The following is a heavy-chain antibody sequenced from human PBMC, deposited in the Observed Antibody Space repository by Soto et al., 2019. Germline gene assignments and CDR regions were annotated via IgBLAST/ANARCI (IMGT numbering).Heavy chain of an antibody. CDR3: AKDRTVAARNFDY. D-gene: IGHD6-6*01. J-gene: IGHJ4*02. CDR1: GFALSNYA. CDR2: ISTSIDAT. Sequence: LRLSCAASGFALSNYAMHWVRQAPGKGLEWVSSISTSIDATYYADSVKGRFTISRDDSKNTLYLQMNSLRADDSAVYYCAKDRTVAARNFDYWGQGTQVTVSS. V-gene: IGHV3-23*01.